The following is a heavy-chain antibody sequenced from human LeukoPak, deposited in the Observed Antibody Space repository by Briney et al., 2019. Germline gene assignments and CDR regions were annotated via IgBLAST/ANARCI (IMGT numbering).Heavy chain of an antibody. CDR3: AKELARYSSSWYRGADY. Sequence: GGSLRLSCAASGFTFNTYAVSWVRQAPGKGLEWVSVISGTGGSTYYADSVKGRFIISRDNSKNTVYLQMHRLRAEDTAVYYCAKELARYSSSWYRGADYWGQGTLVTVSS. CDR1: GFTFNTYA. CDR2: ISGTGGST. D-gene: IGHD6-13*01. V-gene: IGHV3-23*01. J-gene: IGHJ4*02.